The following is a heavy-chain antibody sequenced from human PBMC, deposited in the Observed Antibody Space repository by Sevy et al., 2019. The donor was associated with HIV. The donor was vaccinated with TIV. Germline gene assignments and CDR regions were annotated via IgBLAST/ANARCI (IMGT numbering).Heavy chain of an antibody. J-gene: IGHJ3*02. Sequence: GGSLRLSCAASGFTFSRYWMTWVRQAPGKGLEWVANIKQDGSEKYSVDSVKGRFTISRDNAKNSLYLQMNSLRAEDTAVYYCARRTLWGWELLGSFDIWGQGTMVTVSS. CDR3: ARRTLWGWELLGSFDI. V-gene: IGHV3-7*01. D-gene: IGHD3-16*01. CDR2: IKQDGSEK. CDR1: GFTFSRYW.